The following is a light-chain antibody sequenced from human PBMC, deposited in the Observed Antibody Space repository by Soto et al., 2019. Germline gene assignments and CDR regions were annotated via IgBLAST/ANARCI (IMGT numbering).Light chain of an antibody. Sequence: EIVMTQSPATLSVSPGEKATLSCRASQSVTSYLAWYQQTPGQAPRLLIQGASARATDVPARFSGSGSGTEFTLTISSLQSEDFAFYYCQQYSNWPWTFGQGTKVEI. CDR1: QSVTSY. CDR3: QQYSNWPWT. CDR2: GAS. J-gene: IGKJ1*01. V-gene: IGKV3-15*01.